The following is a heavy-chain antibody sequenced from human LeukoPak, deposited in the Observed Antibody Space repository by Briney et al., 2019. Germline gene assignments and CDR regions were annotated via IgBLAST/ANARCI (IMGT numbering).Heavy chain of an antibody. J-gene: IGHJ4*02. CDR3: AKSRADYYDSSGYYNFDY. Sequence: GGSLRLSCAASGFTFSSYAMSWVRQAPGKGLEWVSAISGSGGSTYYADSVKGRFTISRDNSKNTLYLQMNSLRAEDTAVYYCAKSRADYYDSSGYYNFDYWGQGTLVTVPS. V-gene: IGHV3-23*01. CDR1: GFTFSSYA. D-gene: IGHD3-22*01. CDR2: ISGSGGST.